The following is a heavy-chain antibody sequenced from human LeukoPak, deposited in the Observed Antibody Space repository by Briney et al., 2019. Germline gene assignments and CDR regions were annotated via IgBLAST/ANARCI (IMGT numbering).Heavy chain of an antibody. CDR3: ASLKRGYQPPAVFDY. CDR1: GGSISSSSYY. CDR2: IYYSGST. Sequence: SETLSLTCTVSGGSISSSSYYWGWIRQPPGKGLEWIGSIYYSGSTYYNPSLKSRVTISVDTSKNQFSLKLSSVTAADTAVYYCASLKRGYQPPAVFDYWGQGTLVTVSS. D-gene: IGHD2-2*01. V-gene: IGHV4-39*01. J-gene: IGHJ4*02.